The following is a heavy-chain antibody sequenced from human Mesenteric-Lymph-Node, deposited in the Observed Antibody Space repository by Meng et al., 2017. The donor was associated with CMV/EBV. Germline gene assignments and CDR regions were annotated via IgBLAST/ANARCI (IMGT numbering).Heavy chain of an antibody. V-gene: IGHV4-61*05. CDR3: ARTNSMDV. CDR1: GGSISSSRNY. J-gene: IGHJ6*02. CDR2: IYYSGST. Sequence: SETLSLTCTVSGGSISSSRNYWGWIRQPPGKGLEWIGYIYYSGSTNYNPSLKSRVTISVDTSKNQLSLKLSSVTAADTAVYYCARTNSMDVWGQGTTVTVSS.